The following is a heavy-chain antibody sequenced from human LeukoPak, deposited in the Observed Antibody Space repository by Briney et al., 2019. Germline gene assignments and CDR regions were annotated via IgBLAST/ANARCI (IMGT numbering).Heavy chain of an antibody. Sequence: PSETLSLTCAVSGYSISSGYYWGWIRQPPGKGPEWIGSVFHTGSSYYIPSLKSRVTISVDTSKNQFSLEVSSVTAADTAIYYRARGISTTGHDYWGPGTLVTVSS. J-gene: IGHJ4*02. D-gene: IGHD4-11*01. CDR3: ARGISTTGHDY. CDR1: GYSISSGYY. V-gene: IGHV4-38-2*01. CDR2: VFHTGSS.